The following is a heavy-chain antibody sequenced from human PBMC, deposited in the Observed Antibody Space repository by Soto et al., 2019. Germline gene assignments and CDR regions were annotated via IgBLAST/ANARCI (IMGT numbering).Heavy chain of an antibody. CDR3: ATDLCSDDPIDY. J-gene: IGHJ4*02. D-gene: IGHD3-10*02. V-gene: IGHV3-33*01. CDR2: IWHDGMNK. Sequence: QVQLVESGGGVVQPERSLTLSCAASGFTFSSYGMHWIRQAPGKGLEWVAVIWHDGMNKYYADSVRGRLTISRDNSKNTRYLHMNSLRAEDTAVYYCATDLCSDDPIDYWGQGTLVTVSS. CDR1: GFTFSSYG.